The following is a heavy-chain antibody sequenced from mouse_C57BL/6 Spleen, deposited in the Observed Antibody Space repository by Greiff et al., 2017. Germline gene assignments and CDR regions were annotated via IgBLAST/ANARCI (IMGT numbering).Heavy chain of an antibody. CDR2: IYPGDGDT. Sequence: VQLQQSGPELVKPGASVKISCKASGYAFSSSWMNWVKQRPGKGLEWIGRIYPGDGDTNYNGKFKGKATLTANKSSSTAYMQLSSLTSEDSAVYFCARGGYYDYDEAYRGQGTLVTVSA. D-gene: IGHD2-4*01. V-gene: IGHV1-82*01. J-gene: IGHJ3*01. CDR3: ARGGYYDYDEAY. CDR1: GYAFSSSW.